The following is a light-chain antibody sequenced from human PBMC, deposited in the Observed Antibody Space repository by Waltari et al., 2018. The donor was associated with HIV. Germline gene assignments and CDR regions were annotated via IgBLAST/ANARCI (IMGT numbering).Light chain of an antibody. CDR2: RNN. J-gene: IGLJ1*01. V-gene: IGLV1-47*01. Sequence: QSVLTQPPSVSGTPGQRLSISCSGSSSNIGNHYVYWYQQLPGTAPKLLIHRNNQRPSGVPDRFSGSKSGTSASLAISGLRSEDEADYYCAVWDDSLRGSVFGTGTEVTVL. CDR3: AVWDDSLRGSV. CDR1: SSNIGNHY.